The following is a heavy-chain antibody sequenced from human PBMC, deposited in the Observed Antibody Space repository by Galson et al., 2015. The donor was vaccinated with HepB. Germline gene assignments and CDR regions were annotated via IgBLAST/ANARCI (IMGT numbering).Heavy chain of an antibody. CDR1: GFTFSSYG. CDR3: ARDGGLFSGAGRPGRQHKYFYMDV. D-gene: IGHD6-6*01. CDR2: ISFDGNKK. J-gene: IGHJ6*03. V-gene: IGHV3-33*01. Sequence: SLRLSCAASGFTFSSYGMNWVRQAPGKGLEWVAVISFDGNKKEYADSVKGRFTIPRDNSKNTLFVEMNTLRVEDTAVYYCARDGGLFSGAGRPGRQHKYFYMDVWGKGTTVTVSS.